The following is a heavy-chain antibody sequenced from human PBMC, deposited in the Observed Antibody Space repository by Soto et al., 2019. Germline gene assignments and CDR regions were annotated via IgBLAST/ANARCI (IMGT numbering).Heavy chain of an antibody. J-gene: IGHJ4*02. CDR1: GGSISSGDYY. CDR2: IYYSGST. D-gene: IGHD3-22*01. Sequence: SETLSLTCTVSGGSISSGDYYWSWIRQPPGKGLEWIGYIYYSGSTYYNPSLKSRVTISVDTSKNQFSPKLSSVTAADTAVYYCARGRYYDSSGYYEYFDYWGQGTLVTVSS. V-gene: IGHV4-30-4*01. CDR3: ARGRYYDSSGYYEYFDY.